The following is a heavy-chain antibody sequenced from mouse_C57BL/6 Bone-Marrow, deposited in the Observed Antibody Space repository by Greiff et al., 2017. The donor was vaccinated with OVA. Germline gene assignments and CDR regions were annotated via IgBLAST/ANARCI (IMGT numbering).Heavy chain of an antibody. V-gene: IGHV1-62-2*01. J-gene: IGHJ3*01. D-gene: IGHD4-1*01. Sequence: VQLQQSVAELVKPGASVQLSCKASVYTFTEYTIHWVKHRSGQGLAWILWFYPVSGSIKYNEKFKDKATLTADKSSSTVYMELSRLTSEDSAVYFCARHEERPNWVTWFAYWGQGTLVTVSA. CDR3: ARHEERPNWVTWFAY. CDR2: FYPVSGSI. CDR1: VYTFTEYT.